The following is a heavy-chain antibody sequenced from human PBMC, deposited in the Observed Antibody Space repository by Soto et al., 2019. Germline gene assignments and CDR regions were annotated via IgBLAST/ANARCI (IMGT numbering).Heavy chain of an antibody. V-gene: IGHV3-23*01. CDR2: ISGSGGST. CDR3: AKDRKGHSSGFVV. CDR1: GFTFSNYA. Sequence: PGGSLRLSCAASGFTFSNYAMSWVRQAPGKGLEWVSAISGSGGSTYYADSVKGRFTISRDNSKNTLYLQMNSLRAEDTAVYYCAKDRKGHSSGFVVWGQGTLVTVSS. J-gene: IGHJ4*02. D-gene: IGHD6-19*01.